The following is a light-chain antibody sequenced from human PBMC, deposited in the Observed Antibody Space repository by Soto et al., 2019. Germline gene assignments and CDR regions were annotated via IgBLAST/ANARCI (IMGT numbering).Light chain of an antibody. Sequence: ELVLTQSPGTLSLSPGERATLSCRASQSISSYLACYQHKPGQAPRLLTHAASRRATGIPDRFSGSGSGTDFTLTISGLETEEFVVYYCQQYGSSPRSFGQGNPVEI. CDR3: QQYGSSPRS. V-gene: IGKV3-20*01. J-gene: IGKJ1*01. CDR2: AAS. CDR1: QSISSY.